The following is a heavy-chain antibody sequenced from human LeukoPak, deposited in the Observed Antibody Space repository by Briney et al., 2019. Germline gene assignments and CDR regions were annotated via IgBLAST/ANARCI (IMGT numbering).Heavy chain of an antibody. D-gene: IGHD3-10*01. CDR1: GGSINSYY. CDR3: ASNGVEGYYFDY. V-gene: IGHV4-59*08. Sequence: SETLSLTCRVSGGSINSYYWSWIRQPPGQGLEWIGNIHHSGNTNYNPSRKSRVTMSLDTSKNQFSLKLTSVTAADTAVYYCASNGVEGYYFDYWGQGTLVTVSS. J-gene: IGHJ4*02. CDR2: IHHSGNT.